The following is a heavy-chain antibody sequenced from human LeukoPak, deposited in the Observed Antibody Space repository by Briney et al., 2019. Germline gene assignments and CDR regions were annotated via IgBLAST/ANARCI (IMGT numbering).Heavy chain of an antibody. Sequence: GSVKVSCQASGGTFSSYAISWVRQAPGQGLEWMGIINPSGGSTSYAQKFQGRVTMTRDTSTSTVYMELSSLRSEDTAVYYCARSPLSIAARPPFDYWGQGTLVTVSS. CDR2: INPSGGST. CDR1: GGTFSSYA. J-gene: IGHJ4*02. D-gene: IGHD6-6*01. V-gene: IGHV1-46*01. CDR3: ARSPLSIAARPPFDY.